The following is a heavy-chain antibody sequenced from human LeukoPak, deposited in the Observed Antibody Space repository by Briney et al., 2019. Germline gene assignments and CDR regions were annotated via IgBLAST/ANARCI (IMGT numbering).Heavy chain of an antibody. D-gene: IGHD2-21*02. V-gene: IGHV3-48*04. J-gene: IGHJ4*02. CDR3: ARDDVVVTPLDY. Sequence: GGSLRLSCAASGFTFSSYSMNWVRQAPGKGLEWVSYISSSSTIYYADSVKGRFTISRDNAKNSLYLQMNSLRAEDTAVYYCARDDVVVTPLDYWGQGTLVTVSS. CDR1: GFTFSSYS. CDR2: ISSSSTI.